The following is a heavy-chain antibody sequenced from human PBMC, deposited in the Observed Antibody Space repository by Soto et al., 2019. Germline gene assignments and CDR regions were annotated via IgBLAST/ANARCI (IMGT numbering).Heavy chain of an antibody. D-gene: IGHD6-19*01. J-gene: IGHJ5*02. Sequence: GGSLRLSCTASGFTFRMHSMNWVRQAPWKGLEWVSYISSSGSSIYYADAVRGRFTISRDNAKNSLYLQMNSLRGEDTALYYCARHTNDSSGWLKWFDPWGQGTLVTVSS. CDR2: ISSSGSSI. CDR1: GFTFRMHS. V-gene: IGHV3-48*04. CDR3: ARHTNDSSGWLKWFDP.